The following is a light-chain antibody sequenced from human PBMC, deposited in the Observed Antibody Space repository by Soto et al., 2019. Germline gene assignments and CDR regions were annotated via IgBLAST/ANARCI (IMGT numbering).Light chain of an antibody. V-gene: IGKV3-15*01. CDR1: QSVSSN. J-gene: IGKJ1*01. CDR2: GAS. Sequence: EIVMTQSPATLSVSPGERATLSCRVSQSVSSNLAWYQQKPGQAPRLLIYGASTRATGIPARFSCSGSGTEFTLTISSLQSEDFAVYYCQQYNNWPSWTFGQGTKVDIK. CDR3: QQYNNWPSWT.